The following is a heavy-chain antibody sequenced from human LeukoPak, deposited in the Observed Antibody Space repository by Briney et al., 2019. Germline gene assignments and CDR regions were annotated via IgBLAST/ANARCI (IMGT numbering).Heavy chain of an antibody. J-gene: IGHJ4*02. CDR1: GYPISSGYY. CDR3: ARSGYYDSSGYFDY. V-gene: IGHV4-38-2*02. Sequence: SETLSLTCTVSGYPISSGYYWGWIRQPPGKGLEWIGSIYHSGSTYYNPSLKSRVTISVDTSKNQFFLRLTSVTAADTAVYYCARSGYYDSSGYFDYWGQGTLVTVSS. D-gene: IGHD3-22*01. CDR2: IYHSGST.